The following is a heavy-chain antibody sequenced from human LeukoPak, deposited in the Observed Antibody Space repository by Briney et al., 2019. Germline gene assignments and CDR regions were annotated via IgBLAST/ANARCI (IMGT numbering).Heavy chain of an antibody. CDR1: GFTFSSYS. J-gene: IGHJ4*02. V-gene: IGHV3-48*01. D-gene: IGHD5-18*01. Sequence: GGSLRLSCAASGFTFSSYSMNWVRQAPGRGLEWVSYISSSSGTIYYADSVKGRFTISRDNAKNSLYLQMNSLRAEDTAVYYCARGPGYRLDYWGQGTLVTVSS. CDR3: ARGPGYRLDY. CDR2: ISSSSGTI.